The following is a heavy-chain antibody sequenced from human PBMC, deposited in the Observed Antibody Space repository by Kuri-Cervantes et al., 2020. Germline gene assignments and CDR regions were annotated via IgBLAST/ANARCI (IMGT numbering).Heavy chain of an antibody. CDR2: VFHSGST. J-gene: IGHJ4*02. D-gene: IGHD5-18*01. V-gene: IGHV4-38-2*01. Sequence: GSLRLSCAVSGYSISSGYYWGWIRQPPGKGLEWIGSVFHSGSTYYDPSFKSRLSISVDTSKNQFSLKLIFVTAADTAVYFCARRGYDYGYDYWGQGALVTGS. CDR3: ARRGYDYGYDY. CDR1: GYSISSGYY.